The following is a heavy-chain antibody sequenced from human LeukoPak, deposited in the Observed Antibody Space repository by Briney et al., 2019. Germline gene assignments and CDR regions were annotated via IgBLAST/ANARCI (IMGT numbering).Heavy chain of an antibody. Sequence: GGSLRLSCTASGFTFSDYWMHWVRQAPGKELVWVSRTNTDGSSTTYADSVKGRFAISRDNAKNTVYLEMNSLRAEDTAVYYCARGMTYYYGSGKFDYWGQGSLVTVSS. J-gene: IGHJ4*02. D-gene: IGHD3-10*01. CDR3: ARGMTYYYGSGKFDY. V-gene: IGHV3-74*01. CDR1: GFTFSDYW. CDR2: TNTDGSST.